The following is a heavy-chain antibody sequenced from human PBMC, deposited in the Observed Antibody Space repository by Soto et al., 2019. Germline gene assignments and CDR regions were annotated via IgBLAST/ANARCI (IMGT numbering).Heavy chain of an antibody. V-gene: IGHV4-59*08. Sequence: SETLSLTCTVSGGSISSYYWSWIRQPPGKGLEWIGYIYYSGSTNYNPSLKSRVTISVDTSKNQFSLKLSSVTAADTAVYYCARHEPDYDILTGYYMGWFDPWGQGTLVTVSS. CDR3: ARHEPDYDILTGYYMGWFDP. D-gene: IGHD3-9*01. J-gene: IGHJ5*02. CDR2: IYYSGST. CDR1: GGSISSYY.